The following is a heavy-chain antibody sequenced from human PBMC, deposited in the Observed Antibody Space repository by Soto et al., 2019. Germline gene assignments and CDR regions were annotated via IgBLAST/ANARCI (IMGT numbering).Heavy chain of an antibody. D-gene: IGHD3-10*01. CDR3: AYNRGANDAFDI. CDR1: GGSISSSSYY. V-gene: IGHV4-39*01. Sequence: SETLSLTCTVSGGSISSSSYYWGWIRQPPGKGLEWIGSIYYSGSTYYNPSLKSRVTISVDTSKNQFSLKLSSVTAADTAVYYCAYNRGANDAFDIWGQGTMVTVSS. J-gene: IGHJ3*02. CDR2: IYYSGST.